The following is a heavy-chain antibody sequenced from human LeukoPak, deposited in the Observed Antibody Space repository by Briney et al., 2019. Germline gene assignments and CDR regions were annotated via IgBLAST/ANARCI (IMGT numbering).Heavy chain of an antibody. CDR1: GGSISSYH. Sequence: WETLSLTCTVSGGSISSYHWSWIRQPPGKGLEWIGYITYSGSTNYNPSLKSRVTISVDTSKNQFSLKLSSVTAADTAVYYCARGAHYYDTSGYLMPLNYWGQGTLVTVSS. CDR2: ITYSGST. CDR3: ARGAHYYDTSGYLMPLNY. D-gene: IGHD3-22*01. V-gene: IGHV4-59*01. J-gene: IGHJ4*02.